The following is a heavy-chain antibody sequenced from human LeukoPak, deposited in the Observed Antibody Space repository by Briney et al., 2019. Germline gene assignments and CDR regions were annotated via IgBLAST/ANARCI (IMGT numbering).Heavy chain of an antibody. Sequence: SETLSLTCAVYGGSFSSYYWGWIRQPPGKGLEWIGSIYYSGSTYYNPSLKSRVTISVDTSKNQFSLKLSSVTAADTAVYYCARVPEYSSSSEYYYYYMDVWGKGTTVTVSS. CDR3: ARVPEYSSSSEYYYYYMDV. CDR1: GGSFSSYY. V-gene: IGHV4-39*07. J-gene: IGHJ6*03. CDR2: IYYSGST. D-gene: IGHD6-6*01.